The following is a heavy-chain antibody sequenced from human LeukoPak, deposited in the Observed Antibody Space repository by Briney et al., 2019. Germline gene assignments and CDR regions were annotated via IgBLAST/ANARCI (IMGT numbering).Heavy chain of an antibody. Sequence: SETLSLTCTVSGDSISINYNWGWVRQPPGKGLEWIGSIFYSGATYYSPSLKSRVTISVDTSKNQFSLKLSSMTAADTAVYYCVRHRQWLLFPDYWGQGTLVTVSS. J-gene: IGHJ4*02. CDR3: VRHRQWLLFPDY. D-gene: IGHD6-19*01. CDR1: GDSISINYN. CDR2: IFYSGAT. V-gene: IGHV4-39*01.